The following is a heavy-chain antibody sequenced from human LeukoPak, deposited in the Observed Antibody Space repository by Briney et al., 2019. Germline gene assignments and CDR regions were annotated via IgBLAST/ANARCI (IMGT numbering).Heavy chain of an antibody. D-gene: IGHD3-9*01. V-gene: IGHV3-23*01. CDR3: AKSSLYYDILTGFIHDAFDI. J-gene: IGHJ3*02. Sequence: GGSLRLSCAASGFTFSSYAMSWVRQAPGKGLEWVSAISGGGGSTYYADSVKGRFTISRDNSKNTLYLQMNSLRAEDTAVYYCAKSSLYYDILTGFIHDAFDIWGQGTMVTVSS. CDR2: ISGGGGST. CDR1: GFTFSSYA.